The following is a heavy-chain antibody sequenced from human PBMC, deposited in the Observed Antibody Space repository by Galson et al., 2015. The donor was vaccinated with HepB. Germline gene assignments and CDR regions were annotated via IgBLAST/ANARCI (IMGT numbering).Heavy chain of an antibody. CDR1: GFTFSSYG. D-gene: IGHD3-22*01. V-gene: IGHV3-33*06. CDR2: IWYDGSNK. J-gene: IGHJ6*02. Sequence: SLRLSCAASGFTFSSYGMHWVRQAPGKGLEWVAVIWYDGSNKYYADSVKGRFTISRDNSKNTLYLQMNSLRAEDTAVYYCAKPVRTYDSSGGGMDVWGQGTTVTASS. CDR3: AKPVRTYDSSGGGMDV.